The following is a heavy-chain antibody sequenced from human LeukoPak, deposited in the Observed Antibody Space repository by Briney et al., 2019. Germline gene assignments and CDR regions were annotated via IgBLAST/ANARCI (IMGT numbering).Heavy chain of an antibody. CDR2: MNPNSGDT. CDR3: ARGPPESTNSDY. V-gene: IGHV1-8*01. Sequence: GASVKVSSKASGYTFTNYDINWVRQASGQGLEWMGWMNPNSGDTGYAQKFQGRVTMTRNTSISTAYMELSSLRSEDTAVYYCARGPPESTNSDYWGQGTLVTVSS. CDR1: GYTFTNYD. J-gene: IGHJ4*02.